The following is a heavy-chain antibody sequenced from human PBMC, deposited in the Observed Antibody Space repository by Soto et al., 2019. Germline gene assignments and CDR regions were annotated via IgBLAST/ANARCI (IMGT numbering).Heavy chain of an antibody. J-gene: IGHJ4*02. D-gene: IGHD3-16*01. Sequence: QVQLQESGPGLVKPSETLSLTCTVSGASITGYYWSWIRQPAGKGLEWIGRMSISGSTNYNPTLRSRVTMSVDVAKNQFSLRLTSVTAADTALYYCAGGMTPPGAPAWYYFDSWGQGTLVTVSS. CDR1: GASITGYY. CDR3: AGGMTPPGAPAWYYFDS. CDR2: MSISGST. V-gene: IGHV4-4*07.